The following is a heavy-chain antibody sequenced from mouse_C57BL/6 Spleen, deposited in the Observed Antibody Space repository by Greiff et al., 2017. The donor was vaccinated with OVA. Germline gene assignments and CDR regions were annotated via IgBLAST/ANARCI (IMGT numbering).Heavy chain of an antibody. CDR3: ARGGVGYGNYFDY. Sequence: EVQLQQSGPGMVKPSQSLSLTCTVTGYSITSGYDWHWIRHFPGNKLELMGYISYSGSTNYHPSLKSRISITHDTSKNHFFLMWNSGTTEDTAAYYGARGGVGYGNYFDYWGQGTTLTVSS. V-gene: IGHV3-1*01. CDR1: GYSITSGYD. J-gene: IGHJ2*01. D-gene: IGHD2-1*01. CDR2: ISYSGST.